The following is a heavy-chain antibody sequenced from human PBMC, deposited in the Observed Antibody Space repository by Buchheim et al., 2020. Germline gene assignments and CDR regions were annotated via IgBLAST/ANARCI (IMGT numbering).Heavy chain of an antibody. Sequence: EVQLVESGGGLVQPGGSLRLSCAASGFTVSSNYMSWVRQAPGKGLEWVSVIYSGGSTYYADSVKGRFTISRDNSKNMLYLQMNSLRAEDTAVYYCARESRDSSGYPGVYYGMDVWGQGTT. CDR3: ARESRDSSGYPGVYYGMDV. CDR2: IYSGGST. J-gene: IGHJ6*02. V-gene: IGHV3-66*01. CDR1: GFTVSSNY. D-gene: IGHD3-22*01.